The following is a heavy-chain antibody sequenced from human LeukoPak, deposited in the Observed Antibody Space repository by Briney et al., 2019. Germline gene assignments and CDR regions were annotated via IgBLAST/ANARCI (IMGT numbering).Heavy chain of an antibody. CDR3: ARQPPSEWLPWAFDI. Sequence: PGESLKISCKGSGYSFTSYWIGWVRRMPGKGLEWMGIIYPGDSDTRYSPSFQGQVTISADKSISTAYLQWSSLKASDTAMYYCARQPPSEWLPWAFDIWGQETMVTVSS. V-gene: IGHV5-51*01. CDR2: IYPGDSDT. D-gene: IGHD5-24*01. J-gene: IGHJ3*02. CDR1: GYSFTSYW.